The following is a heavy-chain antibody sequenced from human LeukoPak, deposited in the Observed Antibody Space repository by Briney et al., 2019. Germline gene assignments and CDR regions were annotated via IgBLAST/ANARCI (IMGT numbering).Heavy chain of an antibody. CDR1: GYNFTNYW. V-gene: IGHV5-51*01. D-gene: IGHD1-14*01. J-gene: IGHJ4*02. CDR2: MYPGDSDT. Sequence: LGESLKISCKGSGYNFTNYWIGWVRQMSGEGLEWMGIMYPGDSDTRYSPSFQGQVTISADRSISTAYLQWSSLKASDTAMYYCARQSHSITDYWGQGTLVTVSS. CDR3: ARQSHSITDY.